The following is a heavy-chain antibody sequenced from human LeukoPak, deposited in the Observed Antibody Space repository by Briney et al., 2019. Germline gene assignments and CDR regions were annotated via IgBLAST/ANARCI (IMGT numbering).Heavy chain of an antibody. D-gene: IGHD3-16*01. J-gene: IGHJ4*02. CDR2: INSDGSST. Sequence: GGSLRLSCAASGFTFSSCWMHWVRQAPGKGLVWVSRINSDGSSTSYADSVEGRFTISGDNAKNTLYLQMNSLRAEDTAVYYCVLGGFDYWGQGTLVSVSS. V-gene: IGHV3-74*01. CDR3: VLGGFDY. CDR1: GFTFSSCW.